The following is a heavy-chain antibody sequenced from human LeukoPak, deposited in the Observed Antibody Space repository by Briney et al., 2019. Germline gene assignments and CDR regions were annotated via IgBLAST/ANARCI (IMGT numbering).Heavy chain of an antibody. D-gene: IGHD3-22*01. J-gene: IGHJ4*02. Sequence: GGSLRLSCAASGFIFSTYAVTWVRQAPGKGLEWVSTISGGGGSTYYADSARGRFTISRDNSKNTLYLQMSSLRAEDTAVYYCTKDRGRYYDSSGYYWGYYFDSWGQGILVTVST. V-gene: IGHV3-23*01. CDR2: ISGGGGST. CDR3: TKDRGRYYDSSGYYWGYYFDS. CDR1: GFIFSTYA.